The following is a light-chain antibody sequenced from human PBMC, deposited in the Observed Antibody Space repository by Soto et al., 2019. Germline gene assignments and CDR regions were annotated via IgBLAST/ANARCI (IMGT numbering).Light chain of an antibody. J-gene: IGLJ1*01. Sequence: QSVLTQPASVSGSPGQSITITCTGTISDVGVYNYVSWYQHHPGKAPKLMIFDVSYRPSGVSNRFSGSKSGNTASMTISGLQGEDEADYYCSSYTSSATYLFGSGTKVTVL. CDR3: SSYTSSATYL. CDR2: DVS. CDR1: ISDVGVYNY. V-gene: IGLV2-14*03.